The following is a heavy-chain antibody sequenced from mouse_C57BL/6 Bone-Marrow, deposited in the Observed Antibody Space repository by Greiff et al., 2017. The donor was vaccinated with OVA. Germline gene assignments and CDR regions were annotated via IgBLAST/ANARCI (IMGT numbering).Heavy chain of an antibody. CDR1: GYTFTSYW. J-gene: IGHJ2*01. Sequence: VQLKQPGAELVRPGTSVKLSCKASGYTFTSYWMHWVKQRPGQGLEWIGVIDPSDSYTNYNQKFKGKATLTVDTSSSTAYMQLSSLTSEDSAVYYCVTGTWGQGTTLTVSS. CDR2: IDPSDSYT. CDR3: VTGT. D-gene: IGHD4-1*01. V-gene: IGHV1-59*01.